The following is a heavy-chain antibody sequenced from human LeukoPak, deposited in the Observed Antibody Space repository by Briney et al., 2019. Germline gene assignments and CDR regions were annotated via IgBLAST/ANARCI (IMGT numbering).Heavy chain of an antibody. CDR3: ARTFSESYYYYGMDV. CDR1: GGSISRYY. V-gene: IGHV4-59*01. D-gene: IGHD1-26*01. CDR2: VYYSGRT. J-gene: IGHJ6*02. Sequence: SETLSLTCTVSGGSISRYYGSWIRQPPGKGLECIGYVYYSGRTNYNPSLKSRVTISVDTYKNQFSLKLSSVTAADTAVYYCARTFSESYYYYGMDVWGQGTTVTVSS.